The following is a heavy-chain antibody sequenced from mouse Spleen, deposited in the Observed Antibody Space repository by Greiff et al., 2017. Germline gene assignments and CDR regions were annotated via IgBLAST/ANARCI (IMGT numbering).Heavy chain of an antibody. Sequence: ESGPGLVKPSQSLSLTCTVTGYSITSDYAWNWIRQFPGNKLEWMGYISYSGSTSYNPSLKSRISITRDTSKNQFFLQLNSVTTEDTATYYCARGDYDAWFAYWGQGTLVTVSA. CDR1: GYSITSDYA. J-gene: IGHJ3*01. D-gene: IGHD2-4*01. CDR3: ARGDYDAWFAY. CDR2: ISYSGST. V-gene: IGHV3-2*02.